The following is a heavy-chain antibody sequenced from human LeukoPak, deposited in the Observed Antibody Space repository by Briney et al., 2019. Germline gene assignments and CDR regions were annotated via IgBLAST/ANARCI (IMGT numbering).Heavy chain of an antibody. D-gene: IGHD6-13*01. Sequence: PGGSLRPSCAASRFTFSIYWMSWVRQAPGKGLEWVSYISSSSSTIYYADSVKGRFTISRDNAKNSLYLQMISLRAEDTALYYCAKGSPAAGTGQYFQHWGQGTLVTVSS. V-gene: IGHV3-48*04. CDR3: AKGSPAAGTGQYFQH. J-gene: IGHJ1*01. CDR2: ISSSSSTI. CDR1: RFTFSIYW.